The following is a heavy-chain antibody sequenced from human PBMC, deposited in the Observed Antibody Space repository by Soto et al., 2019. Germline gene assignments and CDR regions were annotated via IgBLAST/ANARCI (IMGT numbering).Heavy chain of an antibody. CDR3: AKYLPMRVVVTPGGRDV. CDR1: GFTFSSYA. CDR2: ISGSGGST. V-gene: IGHV3-23*01. J-gene: IGHJ6*02. Sequence: EVQLLESGGGLVQPGGSLRLSCAASGFTFSSYAMSWVRQAPGKGLEWVSAISGSGGSTYYADSVKGRFTISRDNSKNPLYLQMNSLRAEDTAVDYCAKYLPMRVVVTPGGRDVWGRGTTVTVAS. D-gene: IGHD3-22*01.